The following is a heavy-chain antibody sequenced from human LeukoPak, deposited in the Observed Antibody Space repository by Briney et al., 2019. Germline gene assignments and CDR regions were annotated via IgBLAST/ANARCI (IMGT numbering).Heavy chain of an antibody. D-gene: IGHD6-19*01. J-gene: IGHJ4*02. CDR1: GFTFSSYS. CDR3: ARPGIAVAGEFFDY. V-gene: IGHV3-21*01. CDR2: IRSSSSYI. Sequence: GGSLRLSCAASGFTFSSYSMNWVRQAPGKGLEGVSFIRSSSSYIYYADSVKGRFTISRDNAKNSLYLQMNSLRAEDTAVYYCARPGIAVAGEFFDYWGQGTLVTVSS.